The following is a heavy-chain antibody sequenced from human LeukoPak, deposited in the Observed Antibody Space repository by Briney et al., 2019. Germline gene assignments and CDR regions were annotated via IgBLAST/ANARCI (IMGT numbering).Heavy chain of an antibody. CDR1: GFTLSHYA. CDR2: ISSNGGST. Sequence: PGGSLRPSCAASGFTLSHYAMHWVRQAPGKGLEYVSAISSNGGSTYYANSVKGRFTISRDNSKNTLYLQMGSLRAEDMGVYYCARDSITVSLGACDMGGQETMVIVSS. J-gene: IGHJ3*02. CDR3: ARDSITVSLGACDM. V-gene: IGHV3-64*01. D-gene: IGHD2-8*01.